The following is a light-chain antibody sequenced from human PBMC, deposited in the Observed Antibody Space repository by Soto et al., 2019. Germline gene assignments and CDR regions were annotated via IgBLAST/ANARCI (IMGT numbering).Light chain of an antibody. V-gene: IGKV3-20*01. CDR1: QSVSSSY. Sequence: EIVLTQSPGTLSLSPGERATLSCRASQSVSSSYLAWYQQKPGQAPRLLIYGASNRATGIPDRFSGSGSGTDFTLAISRLEPEAFAVYYCQQYGSSHMWTFGQGTKVEIK. CDR2: GAS. J-gene: IGKJ1*01. CDR3: QQYGSSHMWT.